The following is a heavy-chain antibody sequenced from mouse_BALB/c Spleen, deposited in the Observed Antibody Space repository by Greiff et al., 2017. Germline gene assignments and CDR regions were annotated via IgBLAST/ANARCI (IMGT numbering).Heavy chain of an antibody. Sequence: EVQVVESGGGLVQPGGSLKLSCAASGFTFSSFGMHWVRQAPEKGLEWVAYISSGSSTIYYADTVKGRFTISRDNPKNTLFLQMTSLRSEDTAMYYCAREGITTAAWFAYWGQGTLVTVSA. D-gene: IGHD1-2*01. V-gene: IGHV5-17*02. CDR3: AREGITTAAWFAY. CDR2: ISSGSSTI. J-gene: IGHJ3*01. CDR1: GFTFSSFG.